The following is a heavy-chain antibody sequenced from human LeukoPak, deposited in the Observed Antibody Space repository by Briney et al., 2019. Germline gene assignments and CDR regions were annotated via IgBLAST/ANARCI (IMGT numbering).Heavy chain of an antibody. CDR2: IYYTGST. J-gene: IGHJ5*02. Sequence: SETLSLTCTVSGGSISSYFWSWIRQPPGKGLEWIGYIYYTGSTSYNPSLKSRVTISVDTSKNQLSLKVGSVTAADTAVYYCARESYDSSAYHPWGQGTLVTVSS. CDR3: ARESYDSSAYHP. CDR1: GGSISSYF. V-gene: IGHV4-59*12. D-gene: IGHD3-22*01.